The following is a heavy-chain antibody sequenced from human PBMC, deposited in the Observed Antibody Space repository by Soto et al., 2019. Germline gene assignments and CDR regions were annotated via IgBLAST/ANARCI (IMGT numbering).Heavy chain of an antibody. CDR1: GFTFSDYT. CDR2: ILSDYNT. J-gene: IGHJ4*02. V-gene: IGHV3-23*03. CDR3: ARRTSGYFGY. D-gene: IGHD6-19*01. Sequence: EVQLLESGGGLVQPGGSLRLSCAASGFTFSDYTMSWVRQAPGKVLECISVILSDYNTYYAGSVRGRFTISRDNSKNTLYLEMNCLRAEDTAVYYCARRTSGYFGYWGQGALVTVSS.